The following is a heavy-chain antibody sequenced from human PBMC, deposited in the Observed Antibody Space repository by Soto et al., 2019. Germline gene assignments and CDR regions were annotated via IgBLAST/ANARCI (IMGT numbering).Heavy chain of an antibody. J-gene: IGHJ4*02. D-gene: IGHD6-19*01. CDR3: ARRSSGWFFDY. Sequence: EVQLLESGGGLVQPGGSLRLSCAASGFTFSSYAMTWVRQAPGKGLEWVSIISGSGGSTYYADSVKGRFTISRDNSKNKLYLQMTSLRAEDTAVYYCARRSSGWFFDYWGQGTLVTVSS. CDR2: ISGSGGST. CDR1: GFTFSSYA. V-gene: IGHV3-23*01.